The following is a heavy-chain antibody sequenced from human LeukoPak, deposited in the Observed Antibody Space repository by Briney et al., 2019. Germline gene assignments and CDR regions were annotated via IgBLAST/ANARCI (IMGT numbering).Heavy chain of an antibody. Sequence: GGSLRLSCAASGFTFSNYWIHWVRQAPGKGLEWVSAICSNDNNTYYANSVKGRFTISRDNSKNTLSLQLNSLRAEDTAVYYCAKGTSSSCYSAPNYWGQGTLVTVSS. CDR3: AKGTSSSCYSAPNY. V-gene: IGHV3-23*01. CDR1: GFTFSNYW. D-gene: IGHD2-15*01. CDR2: ICSNDNNT. J-gene: IGHJ4*02.